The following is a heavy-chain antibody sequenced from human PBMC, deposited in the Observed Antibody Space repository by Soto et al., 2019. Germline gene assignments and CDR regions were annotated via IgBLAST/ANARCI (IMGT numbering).Heavy chain of an antibody. V-gene: IGHV3-23*01. Sequence: QPGGSLRLSCAASGFIFSNYAMSWVRQAPGQGLEWVSFISGSGSSTYYADSVKGRFTISRGNSKNTLYLQMNSLRAEDAAVYYCVREASSSGLHLDHWGRGTLATVSS. CDR2: ISGSGSST. D-gene: IGHD6-6*01. CDR3: VREASSSGLHLDH. J-gene: IGHJ4*02. CDR1: GFIFSNYA.